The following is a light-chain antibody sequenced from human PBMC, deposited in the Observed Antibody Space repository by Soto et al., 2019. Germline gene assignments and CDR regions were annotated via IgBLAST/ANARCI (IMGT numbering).Light chain of an antibody. J-gene: IGKJ5*01. CDR1: QSVSNN. V-gene: IGKV3-15*01. Sequence: EVMMTQSPATLSVSPGDTATLSCRASQSVSNNLAWYQQKPGQAPRLLIYSASTRATDVPARFSGSGSGTAFTLTISSLQSEDFALYSCQQYNNWPPITFGQGTRLEIK. CDR2: SAS. CDR3: QQYNNWPPIT.